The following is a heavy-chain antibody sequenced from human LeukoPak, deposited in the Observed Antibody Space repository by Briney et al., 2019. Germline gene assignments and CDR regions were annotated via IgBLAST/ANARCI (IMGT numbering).Heavy chain of an antibody. V-gene: IGHV1-69*13. CDR3: ARDQPYCDSSGCREAFDY. Sequence: SVKVSCKASGGTFSIYVLSCVRQAPGQRLEWMGGIIPIFDTTNYAQKLQDRVTITADESTTTVYMELSSLRSEDTAVYYCARDQPYCDSSGCREAFDYWGQGTLVTVSS. D-gene: IGHD2/OR15-2a*01. J-gene: IGHJ4*02. CDR2: IIPIFDTT. CDR1: GGTFSIYV.